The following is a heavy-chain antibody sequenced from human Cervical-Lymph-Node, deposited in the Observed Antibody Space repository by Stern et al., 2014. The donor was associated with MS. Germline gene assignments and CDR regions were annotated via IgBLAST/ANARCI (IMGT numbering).Heavy chain of an antibody. CDR1: GASVGGGDWY. CDR2: TYYSGTT. CDR3: AGAIGKYELLESFDM. D-gene: IGHD1-1*01. J-gene: IGHJ3*02. V-gene: IGHV4-30-4*01. Sequence: QVQLQESGPGLVKPSQTLSLACAVSGASVGGGDWYWSWIRQPPGKGLEWLGHTYYSGTTYYKPSLKSRLIISLDTSKNQFSLNLTSVTAADTAVYYCAGAIGKYELLESFDMWGQGTMVTVSS.